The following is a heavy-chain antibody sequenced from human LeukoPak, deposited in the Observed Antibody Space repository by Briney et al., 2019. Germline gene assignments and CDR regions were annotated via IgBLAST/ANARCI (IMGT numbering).Heavy chain of an antibody. V-gene: IGHV3-23*01. J-gene: IGHJ4*02. CDR3: AKDMKVLGFASDFDY. Sequence: SGGSLRLSCAASGFTFSSYGMHWVRQAPGKGLEWVSTIRNSGGRTYYAESVKGRFTISRDDSKNTLYLQMNSLRAEDTAIYYCAKDMKVLGFASDFDYWGQGTLVTVSS. CDR2: IRNSGGRT. D-gene: IGHD3-16*01. CDR1: GFTFSSYG.